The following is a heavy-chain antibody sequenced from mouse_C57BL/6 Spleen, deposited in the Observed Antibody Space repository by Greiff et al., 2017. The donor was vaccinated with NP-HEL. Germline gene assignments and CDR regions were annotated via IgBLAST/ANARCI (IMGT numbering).Heavy chain of an antibody. Sequence: VQLQQSGPELVKPGASVKISCKASGYTFTDYYMNWVKQSHGKSLEWIGDINPNNGGTSYNQKFKGKATLTVDKSSSTAYMELRSLTSEDSAVYYCARPITTVVAYYFDYWGQGTTLTVSS. D-gene: IGHD1-1*01. CDR1: GYTFTDYY. V-gene: IGHV1-26*01. J-gene: IGHJ2*01. CDR3: ARPITTVVAYYFDY. CDR2: INPNNGGT.